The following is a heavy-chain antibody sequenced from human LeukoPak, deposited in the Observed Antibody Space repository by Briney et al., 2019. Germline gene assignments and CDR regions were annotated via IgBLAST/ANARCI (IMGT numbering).Heavy chain of an antibody. V-gene: IGHV4-39*01. D-gene: IGHD6-19*01. Sequence: SETLSLTCTVSGGSISSSSYYWGWIRQPPGKGLEWIGSIYYSGSTYYNPSLKSRVTISVGTSKNQFSLKLSSVTAADTAVYYCARHSHSSGWYLYAFDIWGQGTMVTVSS. CDR2: IYYSGST. J-gene: IGHJ3*02. CDR1: GGSISSSSYY. CDR3: ARHSHSSGWYLYAFDI.